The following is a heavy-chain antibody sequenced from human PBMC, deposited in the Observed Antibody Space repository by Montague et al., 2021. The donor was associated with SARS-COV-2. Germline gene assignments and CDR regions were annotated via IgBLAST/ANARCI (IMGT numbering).Heavy chain of an antibody. V-gene: IGHV4-39*07. D-gene: IGHD3-22*01. CDR2: INHSGST. J-gene: IGHJ5*02. CDR3: ARGPRITMIVVVITDIWFDP. Sequence: SETLSLTCTVSGGSISSSSYYWGWIRQPPWKGLEWIGGINHSGSTNYNPSLKSRVTTSVDTSKNQFSLKLTSVTAADTAVYYCARGPRITMIVVVITDIWFDPWGQGTLVTVSS. CDR1: GGSISSSSYY.